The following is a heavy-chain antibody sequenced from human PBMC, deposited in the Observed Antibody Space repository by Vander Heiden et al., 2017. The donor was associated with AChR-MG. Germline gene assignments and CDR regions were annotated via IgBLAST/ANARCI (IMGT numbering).Heavy chain of an antibody. D-gene: IGHD3-16*01. Sequence: QVTLKESGPALVKPTQTLTLTCTFSGFSLSTSGMRVSWIRQPPGKALEWLARIDWDDDKFYSTSLKTRLTISKDTSKNQVVLTMTNMDPVDTATYYCARGGSYQDDAFDIWGQGTMVTVSS. J-gene: IGHJ3*02. CDR1: GFSLSTSGMR. V-gene: IGHV2-70*04. CDR2: IDWDDDK. CDR3: ARGGSYQDDAFDI.